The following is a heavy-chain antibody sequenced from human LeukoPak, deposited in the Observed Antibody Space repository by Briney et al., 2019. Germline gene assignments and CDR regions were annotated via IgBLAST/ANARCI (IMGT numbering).Heavy chain of an antibody. D-gene: IGHD2-8*01. CDR1: GGSLSSYY. CDR3: ARDIGGRYSWYYFDY. V-gene: IGHV4-4*07. Sequence: PSETLSLTCTVSGGSLSSYYWSWIRQPAGKGLEWIGRVYTSGSTNYNPSLKSRVTMSVDTSKNHFSLKMSSVTAADTAVYYCARDIGGRYSWYYFDYWGRGTLVTVSS. J-gene: IGHJ4*02. CDR2: VYTSGST.